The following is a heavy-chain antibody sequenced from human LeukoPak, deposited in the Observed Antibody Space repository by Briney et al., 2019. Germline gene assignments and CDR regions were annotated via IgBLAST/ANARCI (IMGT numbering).Heavy chain of an antibody. CDR3: ASSVAAAGTTFDY. CDR2: IYYSGST. Sequence: SETLSLTCAVSGGSISSGGYSWSWIRQHPGKGLEWIGYIYYSGSTYYNPSLKSRVTISVDTSKNQFSLKLSSVTAADTAVYYCASSVAAAGTTFDYWGQGTLVTVSS. D-gene: IGHD6-13*01. J-gene: IGHJ4*02. V-gene: IGHV4-31*11. CDR1: GGSISSGGYS.